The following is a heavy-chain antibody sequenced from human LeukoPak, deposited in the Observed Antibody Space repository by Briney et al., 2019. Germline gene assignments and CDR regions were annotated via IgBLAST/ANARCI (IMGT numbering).Heavy chain of an antibody. CDR3: ARVTQGSGWHPPDY. J-gene: IGHJ4*02. CDR1: GFTFSSYS. D-gene: IGHD6-19*01. CDR2: ISSSGSYI. Sequence: KSGGSLRLSCAASGFTFSSYSMNWVRQAPGKGLEWVSSISSSGSYIYYADSVKGRFTISRDNAKNSLYLQMNSLRAEDTAVYYCARVTQGSGWHPPDYWGQGTLVTVSS. V-gene: IGHV3-21*01.